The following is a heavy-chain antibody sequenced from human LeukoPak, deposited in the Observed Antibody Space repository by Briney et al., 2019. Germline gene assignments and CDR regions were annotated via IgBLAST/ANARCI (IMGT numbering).Heavy chain of an antibody. CDR2: LRFDGSNE. V-gene: IGHV3-30*02. J-gene: IGHJ4*02. CDR1: GFNFRGYA. Sequence: GGSLRLSCAASGFNFRGYAMHWVRLVPGKGLEWVAFLRFDGSNEKYAESLKGRFTISRDNSKDTLYLQINTLRVDDSAVYYCAKEGYVNGVVDYWGQGTLVTVSS. CDR3: AKEGYVNGVVDY. D-gene: IGHD2-15*01.